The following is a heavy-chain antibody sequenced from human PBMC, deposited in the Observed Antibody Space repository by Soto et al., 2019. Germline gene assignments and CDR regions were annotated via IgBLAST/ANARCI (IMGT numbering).Heavy chain of an antibody. J-gene: IGHJ4*02. D-gene: IGHD3-3*01. CDR3: ARHYDFWSGYPGPLFDY. CDR2: THHSGYI. V-gene: IGHV4-59*08. CDR1: SAPITKYY. Sequence: SETLSLTCTVSSAPITKYYWGWVRQAPGRGLEWIGFTHHSGYISYSPSIKSRVTISVDTSKNQFSLKLSSVTAADTAVYYCARHYDFWSGYPGPLFDYWGQGTLVTVSS.